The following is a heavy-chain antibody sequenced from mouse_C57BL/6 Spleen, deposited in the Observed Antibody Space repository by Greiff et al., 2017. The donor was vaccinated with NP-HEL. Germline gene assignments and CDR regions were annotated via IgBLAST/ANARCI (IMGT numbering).Heavy chain of an antibody. CDR2: IYPGDGDT. D-gene: IGHD1-2*01. V-gene: IGHV1-80*01. Sequence: QVQLQQSGAELVKPGASVKISCKASGYAFSSYWMNWVKQRPGKGLEWIGQIYPGDGDTNYNGKFKGKATLTADKSSSTAYMQLSSLTSEDSAVYFCARSGRLGRYFDVWGTGTTVTVSS. CDR1: GYAFSSYW. CDR3: ARSGRLGRYFDV. J-gene: IGHJ1*03.